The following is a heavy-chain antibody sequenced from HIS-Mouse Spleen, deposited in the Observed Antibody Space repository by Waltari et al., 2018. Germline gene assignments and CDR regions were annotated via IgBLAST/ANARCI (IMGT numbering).Heavy chain of an antibody. CDR3: AREIPYSSSWYDWYFDL. D-gene: IGHD6-13*01. CDR2: IYYSGST. Sequence: QLQLQESGPGLVKPSETLYLTCTVSGGPIRSSSYYWGWIRQPPGKGLEWIGSIYYSGSTYYNPSLKSRVTISVDTSKNQFSLKLSSVTAADTAVYYCAREIPYSSSWYDWYFDLWGRGTLVTVSS. J-gene: IGHJ2*01. V-gene: IGHV4-39*07. CDR1: GGPIRSSSYY.